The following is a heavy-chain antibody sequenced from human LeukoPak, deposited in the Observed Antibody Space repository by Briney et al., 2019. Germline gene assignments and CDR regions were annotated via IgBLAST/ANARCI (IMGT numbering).Heavy chain of an antibody. J-gene: IGHJ6*03. V-gene: IGHV4-4*07. D-gene: IGHD2-2*01. CDR2: MYTSGAT. CDR3: AREGPAASTFFYYFMDV. Sequence: SETLCLTCTVSGDSISNYYWSWTRQPAGKGLEWIGRMYTSGATNFNPSLKSRASMSVDTSKNQLSLSLSSVTAADRAVYYCAREGPAASTFFYYFMDVWGKGTTVTVSS. CDR1: GDSISNYY.